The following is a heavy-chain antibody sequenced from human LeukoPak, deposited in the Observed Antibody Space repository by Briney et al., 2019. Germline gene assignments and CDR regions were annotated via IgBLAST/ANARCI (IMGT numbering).Heavy chain of an antibody. V-gene: IGHV3-21*01. J-gene: IGHJ3*01. CDR2: ISSGSSYI. CDR1: GFTFTPYA. Sequence: PGGSLRLSCVASGFTFTPYAMNWVRQAPGKGLEWVSSISSGSSYIYYADSVKGRFTISRDNADNSLYLQMDTLRAEDTAVYYCSRGSKNGSRAFDLWGQGTLVTVSS. CDR3: SRGSKNGSRAFDL. D-gene: IGHD3-10*01.